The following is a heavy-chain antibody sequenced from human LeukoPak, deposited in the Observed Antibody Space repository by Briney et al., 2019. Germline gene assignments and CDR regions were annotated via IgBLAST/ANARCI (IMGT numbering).Heavy chain of an antibody. D-gene: IGHD5-24*01. Sequence: GGSLRLSCAASGFTFSSYSMNWVRQAPGKGLEWVSSISSSSSYIYYADSVKGRFTISRDNAKNTLYLQMNSLRAEDTAVYYCARVTGGYNLVDYWGQGTLVTVSS. CDR1: GFTFSSYS. CDR2: ISSSSSYI. J-gene: IGHJ4*02. V-gene: IGHV3-21*01. CDR3: ARVTGGYNLVDY.